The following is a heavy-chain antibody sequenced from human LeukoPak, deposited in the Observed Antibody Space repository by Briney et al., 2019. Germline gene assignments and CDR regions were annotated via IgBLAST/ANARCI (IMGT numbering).Heavy chain of an antibody. Sequence: GESLKISCKASCYSFTNYWICWVRQIPGKVLEWMGISYPGDSDTRYSSSFQGQVTILADKSISTAYLQWSSLKASDTAMYYCERAQQDGGYENWFDPWGQGTLVTVSS. D-gene: IGHD3-22*01. CDR2: SYPGDSDT. J-gene: IGHJ5*02. CDR1: CYSFTNYW. V-gene: IGHV5-51*01. CDR3: ERAQQDGGYENWFDP.